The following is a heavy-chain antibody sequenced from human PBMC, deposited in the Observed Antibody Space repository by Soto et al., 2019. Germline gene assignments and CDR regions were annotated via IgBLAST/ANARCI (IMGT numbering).Heavy chain of an antibody. CDR1: GYTFTSYG. J-gene: IGHJ5*02. Sequence: GASVKVSCKASGYTFTSYGISWVRQAPGQGLEWRGWISAYNGNTNYAHKLQGRVTMTTDTSTSTAYMELRSLRSDDTAVSYCARIPFGGIVVVPAADNWFDPWGQGTLVTVSS. CDR3: ARIPFGGIVVVPAADNWFDP. D-gene: IGHD2-2*01. V-gene: IGHV1-18*01. CDR2: ISAYNGNT.